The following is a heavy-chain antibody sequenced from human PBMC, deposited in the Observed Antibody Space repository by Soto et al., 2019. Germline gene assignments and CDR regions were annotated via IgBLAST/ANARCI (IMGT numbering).Heavy chain of an antibody. D-gene: IGHD3-22*01. Sequence: QITLKESGPTLVKPTQTLTLTCTFSGFSLSTSGVGVGWIRQPPGKALEGLALIYWDDDKRYSPSLKSRLTFTKGTSKNQVVLTMTNMDPVDTATYYAAHMAPSYYDSSGYYYTPRGAFDIWGQGTMVTVSS. CDR1: GFSLSTSGVG. CDR3: AHMAPSYYDSSGYYYTPRGAFDI. CDR2: IYWDDDK. V-gene: IGHV2-5*02. J-gene: IGHJ3*02.